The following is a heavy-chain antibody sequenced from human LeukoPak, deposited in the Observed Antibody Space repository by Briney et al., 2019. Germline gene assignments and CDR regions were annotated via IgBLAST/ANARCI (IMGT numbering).Heavy chain of an antibody. CDR1: GGSISSYY. J-gene: IGHJ5*02. CDR3: ARDGAENWFDP. V-gene: IGHV4-59*01. CDR2: IYYSGST. D-gene: IGHD3-10*01. Sequence: PPETLSLTCTVSGGSISSYYWSWIRQPPGKGLEWTGYIYYSGSTNYNPSLKSRVTISVDTSKNQFSLKLSSVTAADTAVYYCARDGAENWFDPWGQGTLVTVSS.